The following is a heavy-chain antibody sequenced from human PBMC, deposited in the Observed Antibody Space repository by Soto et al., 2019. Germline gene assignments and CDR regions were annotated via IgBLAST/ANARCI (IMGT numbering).Heavy chain of an antibody. CDR3: AKYGVTIFGVGSEAPDYYYYMDV. CDR1: GFTFSSYA. D-gene: IGHD3-3*01. Sequence: EVQLLESGGGLVQPGGSLRLSCAASGFTFSSYAMSWVRQAPGKGLEWVSAISGSGGSTYYADSVKGRFTISRDNSKNTLYLQMNSLRAEDTAVYYCAKYGVTIFGVGSEAPDYYYYMDVWGKGTTVTVSS. CDR2: ISGSGGST. J-gene: IGHJ6*03. V-gene: IGHV3-23*01.